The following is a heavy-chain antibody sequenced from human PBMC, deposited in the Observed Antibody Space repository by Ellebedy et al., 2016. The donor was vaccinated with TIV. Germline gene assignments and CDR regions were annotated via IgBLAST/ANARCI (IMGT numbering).Heavy chain of an antibody. Sequence: GESLKISXAASGFTFSSYGMHWVRQAPGKGLEWVSAISSSGGSTYYADSVKGRFTISRDNSKNTLYLQMNSLRAEDTAVYYCAKEGPALWGQGTLVTVSS. CDR3: AKEGPAL. V-gene: IGHV3-23*01. CDR1: GFTFSSYG. CDR2: ISSSGGST. J-gene: IGHJ4*02.